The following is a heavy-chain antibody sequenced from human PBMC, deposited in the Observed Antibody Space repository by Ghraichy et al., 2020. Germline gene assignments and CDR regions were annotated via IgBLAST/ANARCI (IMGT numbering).Heavy chain of an antibody. CDR3: ARGEWEYSSGWYQGCDY. CDR2: TYYRSKWYN. D-gene: IGHD6-19*01. CDR1: GDSVSSNSVA. Sequence: SQTLSLTCAISGDSVSSNSVAWNWIRQSPSRGLEWLGRTYYRSKWYNDYAVSVKSRITINPDTSKNQFSLQLNSVTPEDTAVYYCARGEWEYSSGWYQGCDYWGQGTLVTVSS. V-gene: IGHV6-1*01. J-gene: IGHJ4*02.